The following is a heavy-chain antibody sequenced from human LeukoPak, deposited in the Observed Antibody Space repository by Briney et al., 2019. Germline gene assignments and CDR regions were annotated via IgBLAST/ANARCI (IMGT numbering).Heavy chain of an antibody. D-gene: IGHD6-13*01. CDR3: ASAAGPYFDY. J-gene: IGHJ4*02. Sequence: PGGSLRLSCAASGFTFSSYSMNWVRQAPGKGLEWVSSISSSSSYIYYADSVKGRFTISRDNAKNSLYLKMNTLRAEDTAVYYCASAAGPYFDYWGQGTLVTVSS. CDR1: GFTFSSYS. V-gene: IGHV3-21*01. CDR2: ISSSSSYI.